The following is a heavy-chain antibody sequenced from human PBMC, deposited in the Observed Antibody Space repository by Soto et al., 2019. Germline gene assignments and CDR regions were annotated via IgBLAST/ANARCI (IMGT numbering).Heavy chain of an antibody. V-gene: IGHV4-4*08. D-gene: IGHD3-16*01. J-gene: IGHJ4*02. CDR1: GDSVDRDY. Sequence: QVQLQESGPGLVKPSDTLSLTCTVSGDSVDRDYWNWIRQPPGKGFEWIGYIFPTGTTASNPSLKSRVTLSIDTSNNQFSLRLTSVSASDSAVYYCARWAAAAYTFESWGQGILVTVSA. CDR2: IFPTGTT. CDR3: ARWAAAAYTFES.